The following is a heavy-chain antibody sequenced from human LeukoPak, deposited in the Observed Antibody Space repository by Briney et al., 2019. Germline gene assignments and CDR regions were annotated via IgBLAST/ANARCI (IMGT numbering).Heavy chain of an antibody. V-gene: IGHV3-23*01. CDR3: AGHQRDSSAYYYMDY. D-gene: IGHD3-22*01. CDR2: IGDSGTRS. J-gene: IGHJ4*02. Sequence: GGSLRLSCAASGFTFSSYAMSWVRQAPGKGLEWVSVIGDSGTRSYYADSVKGRFTVSRDNSKNMLYLQMNSLRAEDTAVYYCAGHQRDSSAYYYMDYWGQGTLVTVSS. CDR1: GFTFSSYA.